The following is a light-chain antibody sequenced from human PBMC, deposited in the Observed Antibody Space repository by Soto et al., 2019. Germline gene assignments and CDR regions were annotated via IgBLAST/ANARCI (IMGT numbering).Light chain of an antibody. Sequence: EIVMTQSPATLSVSPGERATLSCRASQSVSSNLAWYQQKPGQAPRLLIYGASTRATGIPARFSGSGSGTEFTLTISSLQSEDCAVYYCQQYNNWPPLTFAGGTKVEIK. CDR2: GAS. V-gene: IGKV3-15*01. J-gene: IGKJ4*01. CDR1: QSVSSN. CDR3: QQYNNWPPLT.